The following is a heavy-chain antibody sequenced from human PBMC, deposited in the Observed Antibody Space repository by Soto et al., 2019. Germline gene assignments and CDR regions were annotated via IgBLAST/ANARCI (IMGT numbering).Heavy chain of an antibody. Sequence: GGSLRLSCAASGFTFSDYYMSWIRQAPGKGLEWVSYISSSGSTIYYADSVKGRFTISRDNAKNSLYLQMNSLRAEDTAVYYCARGHCSGGSCYSLFDYYYMDVWGKGTTVTVSS. CDR2: ISSSGSTI. V-gene: IGHV3-11*01. J-gene: IGHJ6*03. D-gene: IGHD2-15*01. CDR1: GFTFSDYY. CDR3: ARGHCSGGSCYSLFDYYYMDV.